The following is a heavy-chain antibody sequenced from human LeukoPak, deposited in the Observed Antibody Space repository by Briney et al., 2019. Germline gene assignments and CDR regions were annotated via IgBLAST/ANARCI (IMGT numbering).Heavy chain of an antibody. D-gene: IGHD3-3*01. CDR3: ARKGRYYDFWSGYYPRPQYNWFDP. J-gene: IGHJ5*02. Sequence: SETLSLTCAVYGGSFSGYYWSWIRQPPGKGLEWIGEINHSGSTNYNPSLKSRVTISVDTSKSQFSLKLSSVTAADTAVYYCARKGRYYDFWSGYYPRPQYNWFDPWGQGTLVTVSS. CDR2: INHSGST. CDR1: GGSFSGYY. V-gene: IGHV4-34*01.